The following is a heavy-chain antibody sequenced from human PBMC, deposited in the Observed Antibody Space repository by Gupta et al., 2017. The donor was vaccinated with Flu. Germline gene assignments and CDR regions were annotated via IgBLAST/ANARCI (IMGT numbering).Heavy chain of an antibody. J-gene: IGHJ4*02. Sequence: RSYTMSWVRQAPGKGLGWFSAISDNSVYTYYADSVTGRFTISRDNSKNTLFLQLNSLRAEDTAVYYCVKGSSSARPYYFDYWGQGTLVTVSS. CDR2: ISDNSVYT. V-gene: IGHV3-23*01. D-gene: IGHD6-6*01. CDR3: VKGSSSARPYYFDY. CDR1: RSYT.